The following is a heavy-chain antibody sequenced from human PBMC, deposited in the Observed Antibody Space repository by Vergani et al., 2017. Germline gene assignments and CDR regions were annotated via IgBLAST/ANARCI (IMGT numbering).Heavy chain of an antibody. Sequence: QVQLVQSGAEVKKPGASVKVSCKASGYTFTSYGISWVRQAPGQGLEWMGWISAYNGNTNYAQKLQGRVTMTTDTSTSTAYMELRSLGSDDTAVYYCARDSSPLCGGDCPGDAFDIWGQGTMVTVSS. CDR3: ARDSSPLCGGDCPGDAFDI. V-gene: IGHV1-18*01. J-gene: IGHJ3*02. D-gene: IGHD2-21*02. CDR1: GYTFTSYG. CDR2: ISAYNGNT.